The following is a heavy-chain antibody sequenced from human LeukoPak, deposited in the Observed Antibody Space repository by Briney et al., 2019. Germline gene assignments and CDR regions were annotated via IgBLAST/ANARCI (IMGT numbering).Heavy chain of an antibody. Sequence: ASVKVSCKASGYTFTGYYMHWVRQAPGQGLEWMGWINPNSGGTNYAQKFQGRVTMTRDTSISTAYMELSRLRYDDTAVYYCARDLSFGQLVQSHWGQGTLVTVSS. D-gene: IGHD6-13*01. CDR3: ARDLSFGQLVQSH. V-gene: IGHV1-2*02. J-gene: IGHJ4*02. CDR2: INPNSGGT. CDR1: GYTFTGYY.